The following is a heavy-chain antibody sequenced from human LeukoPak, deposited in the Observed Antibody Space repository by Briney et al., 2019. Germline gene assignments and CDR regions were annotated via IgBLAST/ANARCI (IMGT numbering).Heavy chain of an antibody. CDR1: GFPFSSYA. CDR3: AKFRYHSNDNNYLDFNY. V-gene: IGHV3-23*01. J-gene: IGHJ4*02. CDR2: ISGSGGHT. D-gene: IGHD3-22*01. Sequence: PGGSLRLSCAASGFPFSSYAMGWVRQAPGKGPEWVSSISGSGGHTYFADSVKGRFTISRDNSKNTLDLQMNSLKVEDTAVYYCAKFRYHSNDNNYLDFNYWGQGTLVTVSS.